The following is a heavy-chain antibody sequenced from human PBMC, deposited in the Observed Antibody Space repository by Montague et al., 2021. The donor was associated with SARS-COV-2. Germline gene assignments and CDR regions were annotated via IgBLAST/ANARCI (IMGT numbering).Heavy chain of an antibody. D-gene: IGHD2-2*02. CDR2: INHGGST. CDR3: ARRRDGVVPAPILVAGPLYSYYCMDV. CDR1: GTSFSGYY. Sequence: SETLSLTCAVHGTSFSGYYWNWIRQPPGKGLEWIGEINHGGSTKYSPSLKSRLTISADTSKNQLSLKLTSVAAADTAVYYCARRRDGVVPAPILVAGPLYSYYCMDVWGRGTTVTVSS. V-gene: IGHV4-34*01. J-gene: IGHJ6*03.